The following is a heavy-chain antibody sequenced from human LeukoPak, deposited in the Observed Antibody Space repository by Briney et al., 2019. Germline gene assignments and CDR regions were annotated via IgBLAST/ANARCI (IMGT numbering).Heavy chain of an antibody. V-gene: IGHV4-34*01. CDR2: INHSGST. J-gene: IGHJ5*02. D-gene: IGHD6-13*01. Sequence: SETLSLTCAVYGGSFSGYYWSWIRQPPRKGLEWIGEINHSGSTNYNPSLKSRVTISVDTSKNQFSLKLSSVTAADTAVYYCASGSSSWYWGGWFDPWGQGTLVTVSS. CDR3: ASGSSSWYWGGWFDP. CDR1: GGSFSGYY.